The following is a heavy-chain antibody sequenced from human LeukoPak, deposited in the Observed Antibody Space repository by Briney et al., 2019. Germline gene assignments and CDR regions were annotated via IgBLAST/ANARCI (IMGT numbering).Heavy chain of an antibody. CDR3: ARHLFSSSPSDY. D-gene: IGHD6-13*01. Sequence: GESLKISCKGSGYTFTTYWISWVRQMPGKGLEWMGRIGPSDSYINYSPSPQGHVTIPTDKSVSTVYLQWSSLQASDTAMYYCARHLFSSSPSDYWGQGTLVTVSS. CDR1: GYTFTTYW. J-gene: IGHJ4*02. CDR2: IGPSDSYI. V-gene: IGHV5-10-1*01.